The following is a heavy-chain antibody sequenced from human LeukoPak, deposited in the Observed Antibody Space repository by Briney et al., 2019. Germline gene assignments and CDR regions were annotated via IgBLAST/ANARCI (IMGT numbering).Heavy chain of an antibody. D-gene: IGHD3-16*01. J-gene: IGHJ4*02. CDR3: ARLVLSYGNAFDH. Sequence: SETLSLTCTVSGGSISSGGYYWSWIRQPPGKGLEWIGYIYHSGSTYYNPSLKSRVTISVDRSKNHFSLRLSSVTAADTAVYYCARLVLSYGNAFDHWGQGTLVTVSS. CDR2: IYHSGST. CDR1: GGSISSGGYY. V-gene: IGHV4-30-2*01.